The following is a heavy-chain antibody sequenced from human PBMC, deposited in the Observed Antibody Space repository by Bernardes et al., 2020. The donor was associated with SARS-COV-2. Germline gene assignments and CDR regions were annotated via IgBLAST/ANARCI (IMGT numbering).Heavy chain of an antibody. V-gene: IGHV1-2*02. Sequence: ASVKVSCKASGYTFTDYYLHWVRQAPGQGLEWMAWINPNSGVTHYAQRFQGRVTMTRDTSINTAYMEVSRLRSDDTAIYYCGRDPTVTTSVHVDVWGQGTTVTVSS. CDR1: GYTFTDYY. J-gene: IGHJ6*02. CDR2: INPNSGVT. D-gene: IGHD4-17*01. CDR3: GRDPTVTTSVHVDV.